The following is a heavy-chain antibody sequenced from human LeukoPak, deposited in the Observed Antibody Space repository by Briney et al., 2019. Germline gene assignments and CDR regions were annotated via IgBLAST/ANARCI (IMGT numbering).Heavy chain of an antibody. J-gene: IGHJ6*02. V-gene: IGHV4-59*01. CDR2: IYYSGST. D-gene: IGHD6-13*01. CDR3: ARDQGSPYYGMDV. Sequence: PSETLSLTCTVSGGSISSYYWSWIRQPPGKGLEWIGYIYYSGSTNYNPSLKSRVTISVDTSKNQFSLKLSSVTAADTAVYYCARDQGSPYYGMDVWDQGTTVTVSS. CDR1: GGSISSYY.